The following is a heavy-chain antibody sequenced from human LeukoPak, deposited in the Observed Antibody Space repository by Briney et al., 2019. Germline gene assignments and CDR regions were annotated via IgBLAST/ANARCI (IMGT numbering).Heavy chain of an antibody. Sequence: ASVKVSCKASGYTFTSYGISWVRQAPGQGLEWMGRIIPILGIANYAQKFQGRVTITADKSTSTAYMELSSLRSEDTAVYYCARGPDYGYYFDYWGQGTLVTVSS. CDR2: IIPILGIA. V-gene: IGHV1-69*04. CDR3: ARGPDYGYYFDY. CDR1: GYTFTSYG. D-gene: IGHD4-17*01. J-gene: IGHJ4*02.